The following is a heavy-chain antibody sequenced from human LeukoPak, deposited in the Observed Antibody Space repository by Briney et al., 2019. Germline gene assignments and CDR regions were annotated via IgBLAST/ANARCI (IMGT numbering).Heavy chain of an antibody. D-gene: IGHD2-15*01. CDR1: GGSISSISNY. CDR2: IYYRGIT. J-gene: IGHJ3*02. Sequence: SETLSLTCTISGGSISSISNYWGWIRQPPGKGLEWIGSIYYRGITYHNPSLKSRVNISIGTSKNQFSLKLSSVTAADTAVYSCARRTGSSASAFDIWGQGTMVTVSS. V-gene: IGHV4-39*01. CDR3: ARRTGSSASAFDI.